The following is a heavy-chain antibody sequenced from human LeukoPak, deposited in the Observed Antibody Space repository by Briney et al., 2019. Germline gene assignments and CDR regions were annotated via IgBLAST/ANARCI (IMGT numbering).Heavy chain of an antibody. D-gene: IGHD3-3*01. CDR3: ARLRFDFWSGYTHPYFDY. Sequence: PSETLSLTCTVSGGSISSSSYSWGWIRQPPGKGLEWIRSIYYSGTTYYNPSLKSRVTISVDTSKIQFSLKLSSVAATDTAVYFCARLRFDFWSGYTHPYFDYWGQGTLVTVSS. V-gene: IGHV4-39*01. J-gene: IGHJ4*02. CDR2: IYYSGTT. CDR1: GGSISSSSYS.